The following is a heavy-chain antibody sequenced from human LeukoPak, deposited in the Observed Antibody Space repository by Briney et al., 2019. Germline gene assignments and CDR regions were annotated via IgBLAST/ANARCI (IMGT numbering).Heavy chain of an antibody. Sequence: SGRSLRLSCAASGFTFSSYGMHWVRQAPGKGLEWVAVIWYDGSNKYYADSVKGRFTISRDNSKNTLYLQMNSLRAEDTAVYYCARFDSSGWYRLGDYWGQGTLVTVSS. D-gene: IGHD6-19*01. CDR3: ARFDSSGWYRLGDY. CDR2: IWYDGSNK. V-gene: IGHV3-33*01. J-gene: IGHJ4*02. CDR1: GFTFSSYG.